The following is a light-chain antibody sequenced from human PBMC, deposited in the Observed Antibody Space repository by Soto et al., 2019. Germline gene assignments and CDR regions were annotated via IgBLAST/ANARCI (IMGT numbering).Light chain of an antibody. CDR1: SSDVGSYNL. Sequence: QSVLTQPASVSGSPGQSITISCTGTSSDVGSYNLVSWYQQHPGKAPKLMIYEVSKRPSGVSNRFSGSKSGSTASLTISGLQAEDEADYYCCSYAGSSTVVFGGGTKLTVL. CDR3: CSYAGSSTVV. CDR2: EVS. J-gene: IGLJ2*01. V-gene: IGLV2-23*02.